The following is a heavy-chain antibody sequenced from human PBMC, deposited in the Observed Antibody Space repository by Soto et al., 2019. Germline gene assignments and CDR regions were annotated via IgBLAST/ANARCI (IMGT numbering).Heavy chain of an antibody. CDR2: IYYSGST. Sequence: SETLSLTCTVSGGSIISGGYYWIWIRQHPGKGLEWIGYIYYSGSTYYNPSLKSRVTISVDTSKNQFSLKLSSVTAADTAVYYCARGQGPYYYDSSGPPTGAFDIWGQGTMVTVSS. D-gene: IGHD3-22*01. CDR1: GGSIISGGYY. V-gene: IGHV4-31*03. CDR3: ARGQGPYYYDSSGPPTGAFDI. J-gene: IGHJ3*02.